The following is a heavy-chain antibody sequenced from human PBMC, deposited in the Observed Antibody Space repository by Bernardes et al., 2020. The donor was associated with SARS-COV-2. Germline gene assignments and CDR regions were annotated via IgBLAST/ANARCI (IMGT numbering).Heavy chain of an antibody. D-gene: IGHD1-26*01. CDR2: FDPEDGET. Sequence: ASVKVSCKVSGYTLTELSMHWVRQAPGKGLEWMGGFDPEDGETIYAQKFQGRVTMTEDTSTDTAYMELSSLRSEDTAVYYCATYLGSGRYLGVAFDIWGQGTMVTVSS. CDR1: GYTLTELS. V-gene: IGHV1-24*01. J-gene: IGHJ3*02. CDR3: ATYLGSGRYLGVAFDI.